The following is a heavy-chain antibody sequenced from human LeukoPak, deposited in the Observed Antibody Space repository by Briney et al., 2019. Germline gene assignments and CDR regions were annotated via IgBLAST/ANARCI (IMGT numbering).Heavy chain of an antibody. CDR2: IYYSGST. D-gene: IGHD6-13*01. V-gene: IGHV4-59*01. CDR1: GGSISSYY. Sequence: SETLSLTCTVSGGSISSYYWSWIRQPPGKGLEWIGYIYYSGSTNYNPSLKSRVTISVDTSKNQFSLKLSSVTAADTAVYYCAKVKQQLAPYDAFDIXGQGXXVTV. J-gene: IGHJ3*02. CDR3: AKVKQQLAPYDAFDI.